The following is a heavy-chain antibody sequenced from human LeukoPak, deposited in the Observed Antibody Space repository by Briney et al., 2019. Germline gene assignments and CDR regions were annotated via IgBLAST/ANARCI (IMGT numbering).Heavy chain of an antibody. CDR1: GGSFSSSSYY. Sequence: PSETLSLTCTVSGGSFSSSSYYWGWIRQPPGKGLEWIGRINYSGSTYYNPSLKSRVSISVDTSKNQFSLKLSSVTAADTAVYYCARQCHAYSTYVYFYYYMDVWGKGTTVTVSS. CDR2: INYSGST. J-gene: IGHJ6*03. V-gene: IGHV4-39*01. D-gene: IGHD4-11*01. CDR3: ARQCHAYSTYVYFYYYMDV.